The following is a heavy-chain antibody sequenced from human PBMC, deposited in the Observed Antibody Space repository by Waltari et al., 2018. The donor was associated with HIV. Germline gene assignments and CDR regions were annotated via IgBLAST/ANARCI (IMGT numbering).Heavy chain of an antibody. V-gene: IGHV3-30*04. J-gene: IGHJ4*02. CDR1: GFTFSSEA. Sequence: LQLLESGGGGVQRGRSRRVFCAAPGFTFSSEAMHWGRQAPGKGLEWVAAISYDGTNKYYAESVKGRFTISRDNSKNTLYVEMSSLSPEDTAVYFCARDGAPPNYWGQGTLVTVSS. CDR2: ISYDGTNK. CDR3: ARDGAPPNY. D-gene: IGHD2-8*01.